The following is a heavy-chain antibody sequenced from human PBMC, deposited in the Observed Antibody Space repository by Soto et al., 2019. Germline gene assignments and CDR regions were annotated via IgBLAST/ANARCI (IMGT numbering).Heavy chain of an antibody. CDR3: ARLWIGSSSKVATTQRYFYYYMDA. V-gene: IGHV4-59*01. CDR1: GGSISSYY. Sequence: SETLSLTCTVSGGSISSYYWTWIRQPPGKGLEWIGYIYYSGDTNYNPSLKSRVTISVDTSKNQFSLKLSSVTAADTAVYYCARLWIGSSSKVATTQRYFYYYMDAWGKGTTVTVSS. CDR2: IYYSGDT. J-gene: IGHJ6*03. D-gene: IGHD5-12*01.